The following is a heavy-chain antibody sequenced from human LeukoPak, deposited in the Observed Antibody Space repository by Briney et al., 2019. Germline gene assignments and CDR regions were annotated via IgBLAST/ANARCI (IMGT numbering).Heavy chain of an antibody. CDR3: ARVIVVVVAATYYYYYGMDV. V-gene: IGHV4-34*01. J-gene: IGHJ6*02. D-gene: IGHD2-15*01. Sequence: PSETLSLTCAVYGGSFSGYYWSWIRQPPGKGLEWIGEINHSGSTNYNPSLKSRVTISVDTSKNQFSLKLSSVTAADTAVYYCARVIVVVVAATYYYYYGMDVWGQETTVTVSS. CDR1: GGSFSGYY. CDR2: INHSGST.